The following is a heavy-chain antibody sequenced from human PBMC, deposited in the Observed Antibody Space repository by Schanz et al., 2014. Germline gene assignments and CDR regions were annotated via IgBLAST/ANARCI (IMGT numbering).Heavy chain of an antibody. CDR1: GFSFSSYS. D-gene: IGHD3-22*01. J-gene: IGHJ4*02. V-gene: IGHV3-48*01. CDR2: ICSSGNTI. Sequence: EVQLVESGGGLVQPGGSLRLSCAASGFSFSSYSMNWVRQAPGKGLEWVSYICSSGNTIYYADSVKGRFTISRDNSKNTLYLQMNSLRAEDTAVYYCAKDPSHGDYDYYFDYWGQGTLVTVSS. CDR3: AKDPSHGDYDYYFDY.